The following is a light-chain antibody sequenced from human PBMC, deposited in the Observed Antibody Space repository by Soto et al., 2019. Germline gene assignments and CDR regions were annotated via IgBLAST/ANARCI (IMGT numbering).Light chain of an antibody. CDR1: QSISRY. J-gene: IGKJ1*01. CDR3: QQSYSTLWT. V-gene: IGKV1-39*01. CDR2: LTS. Sequence: IQMTQSPSSLSASVGDRVSITCRASQSISRYLNWYQQKPGKAPKLLISLTSSLQSEVPSRFRGSGSGTDFTLTISSLQPEDFATYYCQQSYSTLWTFGQGTKVEIK.